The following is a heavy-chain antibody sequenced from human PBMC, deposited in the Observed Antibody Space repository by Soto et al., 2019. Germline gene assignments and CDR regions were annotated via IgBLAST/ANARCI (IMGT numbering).Heavy chain of an antibody. V-gene: IGHV5-51*01. Sequence: SXKISCKGAGYRFTSYWIGLVRQMPGKGLEWMGIIYPGDSDTRYSPSFQGQVTISADKSISTAYLQWSSLKASDTAMYYCARLGDYYYGMDVWGQGTTVTASS. CDR1: GYRFTSYW. J-gene: IGHJ6*02. CDR2: IYPGDSDT. CDR3: ARLGDYYYGMDV.